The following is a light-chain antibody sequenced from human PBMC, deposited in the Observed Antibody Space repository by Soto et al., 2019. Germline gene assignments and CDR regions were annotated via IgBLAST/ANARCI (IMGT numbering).Light chain of an antibody. CDR1: SSDIGGYDY. Sequence: QPVLTQPASVSGSPGQSITLSCTGTSSDIGGYDYVSWYQRHPGKAPKLIIYDVNNRPSGVSNRFSCSKSGNTASLTISGLQAEDEADYYCTSYASGSSHVVFGGGTKLTVL. V-gene: IGLV2-14*01. J-gene: IGLJ2*01. CDR3: TSYASGSSHVV. CDR2: DVN.